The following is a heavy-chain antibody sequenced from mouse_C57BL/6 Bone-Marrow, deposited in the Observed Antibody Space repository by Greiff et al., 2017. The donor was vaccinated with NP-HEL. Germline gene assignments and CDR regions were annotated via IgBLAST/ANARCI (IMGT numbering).Heavy chain of an antibody. CDR1: GFSLTSYG. CDR2: IWSGGST. V-gene: IGHV2-2*01. D-gene: IGHD1-1*01. J-gene: IGHJ1*03. CDR3: ARNRTPYYYGSSYGYFDV. Sequence: QVQLKESGPGLVQPSQSLSITCTVSGFSLTSYGVHWVRQSPGKGLEWLGVIWSGGSTDYNAAFISRLSISKDNSKSQVFFKMNSLQADDTAIYYCARNRTPYYYGSSYGYFDVWGTGTTVTVSS.